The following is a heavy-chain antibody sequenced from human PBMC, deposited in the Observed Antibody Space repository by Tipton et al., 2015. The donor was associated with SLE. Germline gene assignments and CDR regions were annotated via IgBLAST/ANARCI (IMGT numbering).Heavy chain of an antibody. D-gene: IGHD7-27*01. J-gene: IGHJ4*02. V-gene: IGHV3-74*01. CDR1: GFTLSSYW. CDR2: INTDGSST. CDR3: ARGSDWGLYYFDY. Sequence: SLRLSCAASGFTLSSYWMHWVRQAPGKGLVWVSHINTDGSSTTYADSVKGRFTISRDNAKNTLYLQVNNLRAEDTVVYYCARGSDWGLYYFDYWGQGTVVTVSS.